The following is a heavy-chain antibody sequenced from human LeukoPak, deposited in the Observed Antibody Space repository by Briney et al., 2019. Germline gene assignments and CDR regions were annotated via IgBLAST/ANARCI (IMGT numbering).Heavy chain of an antibody. CDR1: GFTFSSYG. Sequence: GGSLRLSCAASGFTFSSYGMHWVRQAPGKGLEWVAVIWYDGSNKYYADSVKGRFTISRDNSKNTLYLQMNSLRAEDTAVYYCATKSGSYYNYWGRGSLVTVSS. CDR2: IWYDGSNK. J-gene: IGHJ4*02. D-gene: IGHD1-26*01. V-gene: IGHV3-33*01. CDR3: ATKSGSYYNY.